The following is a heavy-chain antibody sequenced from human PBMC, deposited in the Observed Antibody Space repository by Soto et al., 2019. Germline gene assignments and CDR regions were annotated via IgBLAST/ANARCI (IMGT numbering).Heavy chain of an antibody. CDR1: GFSLTTSGVG. CDR2: IYWDDDK. J-gene: IGHJ4*02. V-gene: IGHV2-5*02. CDR3: AHRILRTVFGLVTTTAIYFDF. Sequence: QITLNESGPTVVKPAETLTLTCTFSGFSLTTSGVGVGWIRQSPGKAPEWLAPIYWDDDKRYSASLKSRLTITKHTSKNQVVLAMARVDPADTATYSCAHRILRTVFGLVTTTAIYFDFWGQGTPVVVSS. D-gene: IGHD3-3*01.